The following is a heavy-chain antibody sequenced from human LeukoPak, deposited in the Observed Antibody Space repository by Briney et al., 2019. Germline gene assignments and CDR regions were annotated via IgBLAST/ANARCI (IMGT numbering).Heavy chain of an antibody. V-gene: IGHV3-11*04. CDR3: ARLAVAGTGIFDY. CDR2: ISSSGSTI. D-gene: IGHD6-19*01. J-gene: IGHJ4*02. CDR1: GGSISSSSYY. Sequence: ETSETLSLTCSVSGGSISSSSYYWGWIRQLPGKGLEWVSYISSSGSTIYYADSVKGRFTISRDNAKNSLYLQMNSLRAEDTAVYYCARLAVAGTGIFDYWGQGTLVTVSS.